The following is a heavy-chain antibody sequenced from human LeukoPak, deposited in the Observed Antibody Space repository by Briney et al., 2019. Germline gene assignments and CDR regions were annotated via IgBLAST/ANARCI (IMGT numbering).Heavy chain of an antibody. CDR1: GGSISSYY. Sequence: SETLSLTCTVSGGSISSYYWSWIRQPPGMGLEWIGYIYYSGSTNYNPSLKSRVTISVDTSKNQLSLKLSSVTAADTAVYYCARSPGRYYYDSSGYDWFDPWGQGTLVTVSS. D-gene: IGHD3-22*01. J-gene: IGHJ5*02. CDR3: ARSPGRYYYDSSGYDWFDP. V-gene: IGHV4-59*01. CDR2: IYYSGST.